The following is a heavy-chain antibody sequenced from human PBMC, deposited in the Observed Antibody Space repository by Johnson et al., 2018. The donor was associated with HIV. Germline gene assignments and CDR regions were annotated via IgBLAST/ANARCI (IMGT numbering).Heavy chain of an antibody. D-gene: IGHD6-19*01. V-gene: IGHV3-30-3*01. J-gene: IGHJ3*02. CDR2: ISYDGSNK. Sequence: GKGLEWVAVISYDGSNKYYADSVKGLFTISRDNSKNTLYLQMNSLRAEDTAVYYCARDWGLYSSGWYVDAFYIWGQGTMVTVSS. CDR3: ARDWGLYSSGWYVDAFYI.